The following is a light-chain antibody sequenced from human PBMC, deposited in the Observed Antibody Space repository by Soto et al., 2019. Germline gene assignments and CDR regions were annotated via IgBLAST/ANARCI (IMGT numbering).Light chain of an antibody. J-gene: IGKJ1*01. CDR2: KAS. V-gene: IGKV1-5*03. Sequence: IRMTQSPSSLSASTGYRVTITCRASQSISSNLNWYQQKPGKAPKLLIYKASTLKSGVPSRFSGSGSGTEFTLTISSLQPDDFATYYCQHYNSYSEAFGQGTKVDIK. CDR1: QSISSN. CDR3: QHYNSYSEA.